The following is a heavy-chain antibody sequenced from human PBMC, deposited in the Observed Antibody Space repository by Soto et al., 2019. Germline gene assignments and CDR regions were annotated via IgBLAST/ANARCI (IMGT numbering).Heavy chain of an antibody. CDR1: GFTFSNHG. V-gene: IGHV3-23*01. D-gene: IGHD6-13*01. J-gene: IGHJ4*02. CDR3: VSCVSEQFDY. CDR2: IRNDGGQT. Sequence: VQLFESGGDLVQPGGSLRLSCATSGFTFSNHGMSWIRQAPGKGLQWVSTIRNDGGQTHYADAVMGRFTISRDNSENTLDLQMSSLRAEDTAVYYCVSCVSEQFDYWGRGTLVTVSS.